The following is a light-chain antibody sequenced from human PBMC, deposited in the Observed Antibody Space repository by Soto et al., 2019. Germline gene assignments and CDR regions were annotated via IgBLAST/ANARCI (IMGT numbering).Light chain of an antibody. CDR2: GAL. V-gene: IGKV3-20*01. CDR1: QSVTSNY. CDR3: QQYDTSPLT. Sequence: EVVLTQSPGTLSLSPGERATLSCRASQSVTSNYLAWYQQKPGRAPRLLIFGALNRATGISDRFSGSSSGTDFTLTIDGLVLEDFAVYYCQQYDTSPLTFGGVTMVEI. J-gene: IGKJ4*01.